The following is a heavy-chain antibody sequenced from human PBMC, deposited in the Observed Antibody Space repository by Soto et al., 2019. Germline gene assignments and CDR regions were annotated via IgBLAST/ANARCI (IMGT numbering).Heavy chain of an antibody. D-gene: IGHD6-19*01. CDR3: ARVKAQILSSGWYGGDDI. CDR1: GFTFSTYA. CDR2: IRGSGGNT. Sequence: EVQLLESGGGLVQPGGSLRLSCAASGFTFSTYAMSWVRQAPGKGLEWVATIRGSGGNTHYADSVKGRFTTSRANSENTGYLQMNSLRAEDTAVYYCARVKAQILSSGWYGGDDIWGHGTMVTVSS. J-gene: IGHJ3*02. V-gene: IGHV3-23*01.